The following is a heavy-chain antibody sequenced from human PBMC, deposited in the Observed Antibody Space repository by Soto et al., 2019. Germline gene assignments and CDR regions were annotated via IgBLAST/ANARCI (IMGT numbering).Heavy chain of an antibody. J-gene: IGHJ4*02. CDR2: IRWNSGNI. V-gene: IGHV3-9*01. D-gene: IGHD3-10*01. CDR1: GFVFDDYA. Sequence: EVQLVESGGGLVQPGRSLRLSCEASGFVFDDYAMHWVRQPPGKGLEWFSSIRWNSGNIGYADSMKGRFTISRDNAKNSLYLQMNSLGTDDTALYYCAKDTDPGEVLDVSYFDHWGRGTLGTVSS. CDR3: AKDTDPGEVLDVSYFDH.